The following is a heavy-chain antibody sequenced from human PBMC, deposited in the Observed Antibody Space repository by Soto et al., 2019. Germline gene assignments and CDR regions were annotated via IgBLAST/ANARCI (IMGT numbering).Heavy chain of an antibody. V-gene: IGHV3-21*01. CDR3: ASGGIAVPSSDFDY. CDR2: ISSRSTHI. Sequence: GGSLRLSCEASGFTFNTYSLNWVRQAPGKGLEWVSSISSRSTHIDYADSVKGRFTISSDNAKNSLYLQMDSLRAEDTAVYYCASGGIAVPSSDFDYWGQGTLVT. CDR1: GFTFNTYS. J-gene: IGHJ4*02. D-gene: IGHD6-19*01.